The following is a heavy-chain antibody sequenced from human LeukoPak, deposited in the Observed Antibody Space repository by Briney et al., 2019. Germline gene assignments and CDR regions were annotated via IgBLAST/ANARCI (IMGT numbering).Heavy chain of an antibody. Sequence: GASVKVSRKASGYTFTSYGISWVRQAPGQGLEWMGWINPNSGGTNSAQKFQGRVTMTRDTSITTAYMELRRLTSDDTAVYYCARQYGYYSYYMDVWGTGTTVTISS. CDR2: INPNSGGT. V-gene: IGHV1-2*02. J-gene: IGHJ6*03. D-gene: IGHD2-2*01. CDR1: GYTFTSYG. CDR3: ARQYGYYSYYMDV.